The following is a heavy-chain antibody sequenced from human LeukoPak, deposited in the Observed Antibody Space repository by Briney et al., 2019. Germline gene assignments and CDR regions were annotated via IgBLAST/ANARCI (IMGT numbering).Heavy chain of an antibody. V-gene: IGHV3-11*01. D-gene: IGHD6-13*01. CDR1: GFTFSDYY. Sequence: PGGSLRLSCAASGFTFSDYYMSWIRQAPGKGLEWVSYISSSGSTIYYADSVKGRFTISRDNAKSSLYLQMNSLRAEDTAVYYCARDASGRSWYGPYYYGMDVWGQGTTVTVSS. CDR2: ISSSGSTI. CDR3: ARDASGRSWYGPYYYGMDV. J-gene: IGHJ6*02.